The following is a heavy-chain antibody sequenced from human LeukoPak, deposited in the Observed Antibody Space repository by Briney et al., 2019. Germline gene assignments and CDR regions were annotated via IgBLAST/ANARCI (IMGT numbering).Heavy chain of an antibody. V-gene: IGHV3-9*01. J-gene: IGHJ3*02. CDR2: ISWNSGSI. CDR1: GSTFDDYA. CDR3: AKDINLGTYYDFWSGYHDAFDI. Sequence: GGSLRLSCAASGSTFDDYAMHWVRQAPGKGLEWVSGISWNSGSIGYADSVKGRFTISRDNAKNSLYLQMNSLRAEDTALYYCAKDINLGTYYDFWSGYHDAFDIWGQGTMVTVSS. D-gene: IGHD3-3*01.